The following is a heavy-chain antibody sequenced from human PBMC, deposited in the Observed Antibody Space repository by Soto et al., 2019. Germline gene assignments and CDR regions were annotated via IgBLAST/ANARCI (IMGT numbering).Heavy chain of an antibody. CDR2: IYYSGMT. V-gene: IGHV4-39*01. CDR3: ARHGYYYDSTGYYYFV. J-gene: IGHJ4*02. D-gene: IGHD3-22*01. CDR1: GGSISSTNHY. Sequence: ASETLSLTCTVSGGSISSTNHYWGWIRQPPGKGLEWIGDIYYSGMTRYNPSLKSRVTISVDTSKNQFSLKLSSVTAADTAVYYCARHGYYYDSTGYYYFVWGQGTLVTV.